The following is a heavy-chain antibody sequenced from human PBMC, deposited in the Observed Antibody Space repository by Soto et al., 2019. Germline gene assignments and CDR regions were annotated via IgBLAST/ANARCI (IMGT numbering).Heavy chain of an antibody. CDR2: IYWDDDK. CDR3: AHGFETAAAVPWFDP. Sequence: SGPRLVDPRQTLTLTCTLSGFSLSTSGVDAGWIRQPPGKALEWLAFIYWDDDKRYSPSLESRLTITKDTSKNQVVLTMTNMDPVDTATYYCAHGFETAAAVPWFDPWGQGTLVTVS. V-gene: IGHV2-5*02. CDR1: GFSLSTSGVD. D-gene: IGHD6-13*01. J-gene: IGHJ5*02.